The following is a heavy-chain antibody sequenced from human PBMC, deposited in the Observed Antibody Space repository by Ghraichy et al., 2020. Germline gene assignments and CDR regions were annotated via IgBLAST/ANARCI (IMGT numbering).Heavy chain of an antibody. D-gene: IGHD3-16*01. V-gene: IGHV4-34*01. CDR3: ASLHVGRYYYYGMDV. Sequence: SETLSLTCAVYGGSFSGYYWSWIRQPPGKGLEWIGEINHSGSTNYNPSLKSRVTISVDTSKNQFSLKLSSVTAADTAVYYCASLHVGRYYYYGMDVWGQGTTVTVSS. CDR2: INHSGST. J-gene: IGHJ6*02. CDR1: GGSFSGYY.